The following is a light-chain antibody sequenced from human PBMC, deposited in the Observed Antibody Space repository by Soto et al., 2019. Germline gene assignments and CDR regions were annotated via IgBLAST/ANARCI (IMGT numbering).Light chain of an antibody. CDR3: QHYTAHSWT. CDR1: QSISAW. CDR2: DAS. V-gene: IGKV1-5*01. Sequence: DIQMTQSPSTLSASVGDRVTITCRASQSISAWLAWYQQKPGKAPNLLIYDASKLQSAVPSRFSGSRSGTELTLTIRSLQPDDFATYYRQHYTAHSWTFGQGTWVEIK. J-gene: IGKJ1*01.